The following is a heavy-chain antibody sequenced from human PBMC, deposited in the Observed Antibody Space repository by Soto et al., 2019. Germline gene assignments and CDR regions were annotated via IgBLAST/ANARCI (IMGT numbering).Heavy chain of an antibody. CDR1: GGSIISGGYS. CDR2: IYHSGST. J-gene: IGHJ4*02. Sequence: TLSLTCAVSGGSIISGGYSWILIRQPPGKGLEWIGYIYHSGSTYYNPSLKSRVTISVDRSKNQFSLKLTSVTAADTAVYYCSRVPSPWGQGTLVTVSS. V-gene: IGHV4-30-2*01. CDR3: SRVPSP.